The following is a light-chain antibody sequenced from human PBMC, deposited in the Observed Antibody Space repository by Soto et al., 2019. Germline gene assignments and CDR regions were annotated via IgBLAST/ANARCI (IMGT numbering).Light chain of an antibody. CDR1: SSDVGGYNY. CDR3: SSYTGSSTLYVV. CDR2: DVS. J-gene: IGLJ2*01. V-gene: IGLV2-14*01. Sequence: QSVLTQPASVSGSPGQSITISCTGTSSDVGGYNYVSWYQQHPGKAPKLMIYDVSNRPSGVSNRYSGSKSGNTASLTISGLQAEDEADYYCSSYTGSSTLYVVFGGGTKVTVL.